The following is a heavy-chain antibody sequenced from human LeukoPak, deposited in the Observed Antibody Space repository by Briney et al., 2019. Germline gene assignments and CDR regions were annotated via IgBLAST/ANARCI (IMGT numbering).Heavy chain of an antibody. CDR1: GYTFTSYG. D-gene: IGHD6-13*01. CDR2: MNPNSGNT. Sequence: ASVKVSCKASGYTFTSYGINWVRQATGQGLEWMGWMNPNSGNTGYAQKFQGRVTITRNTSISTAYMELSSLRSEDTAVYYCARGIAAAETDYYYYMDVWGKGTTVTVSS. CDR3: ARGIAAAETDYYYYMDV. V-gene: IGHV1-8*03. J-gene: IGHJ6*03.